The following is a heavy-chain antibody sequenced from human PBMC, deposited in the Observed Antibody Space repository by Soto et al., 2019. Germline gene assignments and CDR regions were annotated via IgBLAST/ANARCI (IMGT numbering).Heavy chain of an antibody. D-gene: IGHD3-16*01. CDR3: ARDLGGPDY. Sequence: GSLRLSCAASDFSLSPYWMHWVRQVPGRGLEWVARLSSDGFGAAYADSVKGRFFISRDIARNTLSLQMNSLRADDTAVYYCARDLGGPDYWGRGTSVTVSS. V-gene: IGHV3-74*03. CDR2: LSSDGFGA. J-gene: IGHJ4*02. CDR1: DFSLSPYW.